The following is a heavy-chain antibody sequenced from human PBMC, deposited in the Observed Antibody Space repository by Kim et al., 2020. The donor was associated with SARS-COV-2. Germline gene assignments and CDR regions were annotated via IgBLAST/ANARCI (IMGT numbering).Heavy chain of an antibody. D-gene: IGHD3-3*01. V-gene: IGHV3-23*01. J-gene: IGHJ6*01. CDR2: ISGGGVNK. Sequence: GGSLRLSCAASGFTFSSYAMSWVRQAPGKGLEWVSVISGGGVNKFYADSVRGRFTISRDNSKNTLFLQMNSLRDEDTALYDCAKVVVMDDYNYYYYYGM. CDR3: AKVVVMDDYNYYYYYGM. CDR1: GFTFSSYA.